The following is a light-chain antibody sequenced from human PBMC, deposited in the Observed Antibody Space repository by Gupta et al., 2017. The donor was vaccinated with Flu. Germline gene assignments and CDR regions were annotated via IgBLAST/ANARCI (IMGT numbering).Light chain of an antibody. CDR3: QSYAANNNVV. J-gene: IGLJ2*01. Sequence: NFLLTQPHSVSGSAGETVTLSCTRGSGSIGSGWVQWYQQRPGRSPTTIIYEDNQRLSGVSDRFSGSVDTSSNSASLTISGLRAEDEADYYCQSYAANNNVVFGGGTKLTVL. V-gene: IGLV6-57*01. CDR1: SGSIGSGW. CDR2: EDN.